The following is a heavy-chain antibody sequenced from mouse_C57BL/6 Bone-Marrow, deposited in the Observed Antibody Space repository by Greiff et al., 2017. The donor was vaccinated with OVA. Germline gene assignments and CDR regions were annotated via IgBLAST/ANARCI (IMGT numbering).Heavy chain of an antibody. D-gene: IGHD2-4*01. CDR2: IDPNSGGT. Sequence: QVQLQQPGAELVKPGASVKLSCKASGYTFTSYWMHWVKQRPGRGLEWIGRIDPNSGGTKYNEKFKSKATLTVDTSSSTAYMQLSSLTSEDSAVYYCLLYYDYDNLFFAYWGQGTLVTVSA. CDR3: LLYYDYDNLFFAY. V-gene: IGHV1-62-3*01. J-gene: IGHJ3*01. CDR1: GYTFTSYW.